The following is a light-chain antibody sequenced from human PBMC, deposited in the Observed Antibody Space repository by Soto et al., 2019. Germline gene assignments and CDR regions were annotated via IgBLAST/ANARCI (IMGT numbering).Light chain of an antibody. V-gene: IGKV4-1*01. CDR2: WAS. J-gene: IGKJ4*01. CDR1: QSVLYSSNNKNH. CDR3: QQYFDVPFT. Sequence: IVMTQSPYSLAVSLGERASINCKSSQSVLYSSNNKNHLAWYQQKPGQPPQLIIYWASTRESGVPERFSGSGSGTDFTLTISSLEAEDVAFYWCQQYFDVPFTFGGGTKVDI.